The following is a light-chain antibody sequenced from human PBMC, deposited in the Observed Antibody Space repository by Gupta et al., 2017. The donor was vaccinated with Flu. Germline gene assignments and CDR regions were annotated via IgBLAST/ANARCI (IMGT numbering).Light chain of an antibody. Sequence: DIQMTQSPSTLSASVGDRVTITCRASQSLNNWLAWYQQKSGKAPKLLIYRASGLESGVPPRFSGSGSGTQSTLTISNLQPEDSATYYCQQYNSDAWTFGQGTKVE. CDR3: QQYNSDAWT. CDR1: QSLNNW. V-gene: IGKV1-5*03. J-gene: IGKJ1*01. CDR2: RAS.